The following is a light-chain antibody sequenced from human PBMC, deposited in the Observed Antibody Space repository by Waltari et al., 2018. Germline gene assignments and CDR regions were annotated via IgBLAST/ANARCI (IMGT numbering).Light chain of an antibody. V-gene: IGKV4-1*01. CDR1: QSVLYSSNTKNY. J-gene: IGKJ1*01. CDR3: QQYYSTPRT. Sequence: DIVMTQSPDSLAVSLGERATINCKSSQSVLYSSNTKNYLAWYQQKPGQPPKLLIYWACTRQSGVPDRFSGSGSGTDFTLTISSLQAEDVAVYYCQQYYSTPRTFGQGTKVEIK. CDR2: WAC.